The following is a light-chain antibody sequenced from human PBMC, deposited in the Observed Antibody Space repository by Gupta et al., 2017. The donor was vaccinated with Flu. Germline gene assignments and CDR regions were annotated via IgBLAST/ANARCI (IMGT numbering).Light chain of an antibody. J-gene: IGKJ4*01. CDR3: QQRINWPLT. V-gene: IGKV3-11*01. Sequence: ENVLTQSPATLSLSPGDRATLSCRASQTVSIYLAWYQQKPGQPPRLLIYDASNRATGIPARFTGSGYGTDFTLTISSLEPEDSAVYYCQQRINWPLTFGGGTKLEI. CDR2: DAS. CDR1: QTVSIY.